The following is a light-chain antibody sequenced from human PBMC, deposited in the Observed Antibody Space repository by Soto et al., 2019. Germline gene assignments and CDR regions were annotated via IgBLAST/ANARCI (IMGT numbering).Light chain of an antibody. CDR2: GAS. Sequence: EIVMTQSPATLSVSPGERATLSCRASQSVSGNLAWYQQKPGQAPRLLIYGASTRATGIPVRFSGSGSGTEFTLTISSLQSEDFAIYYCQQYNNWPPVTFGPGTKVDIK. CDR3: QQYNNWPPVT. J-gene: IGKJ3*01. V-gene: IGKV3-15*01. CDR1: QSVSGN.